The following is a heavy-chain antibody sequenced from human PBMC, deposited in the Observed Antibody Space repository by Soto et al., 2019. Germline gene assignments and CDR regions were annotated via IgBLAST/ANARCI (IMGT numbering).Heavy chain of an antibody. Sequence: EVQLVESGGGLVKPGGSLRLSCAASGFTFSSYSMNWVRQAPGKGLEWVSSISSSSSYIYYADSVKGRFTISRDNAKNSLYLQMNSLRAEDTAVYYCASPPARCGDYWGQGTLVTVSS. CDR2: ISSSSSYI. V-gene: IGHV3-21*01. CDR3: ASPPARCGDY. J-gene: IGHJ4*02. CDR1: GFTFSSYS.